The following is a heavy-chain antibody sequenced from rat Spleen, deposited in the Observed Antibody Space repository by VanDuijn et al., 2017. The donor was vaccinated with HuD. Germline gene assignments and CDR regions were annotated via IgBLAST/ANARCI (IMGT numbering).Heavy chain of an antibody. CDR1: GFTFSNNW. J-gene: IGHJ2*01. V-gene: IGHV5-29*01. D-gene: IGHD1-12*02. CDR3: ATQGYYYDGTYWSRGYFDY. CDR2: INFDGSST. Sequence: EVQLVESGGGLVQPGSPLKLSCAASGFTFSNNWLNWIRQAPKKGLEWVATINFDGSSTYYRDSVRGRFFISRDNARSTLYLQMDSLRSEDTATYYCATQGYYYDGTYWSRGYFDYWGQGVMVTVSS.